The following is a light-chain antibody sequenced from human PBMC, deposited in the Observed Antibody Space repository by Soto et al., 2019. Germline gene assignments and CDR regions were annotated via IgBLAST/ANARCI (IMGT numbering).Light chain of an antibody. V-gene: IGKV3-11*01. CDR2: DAS. Sequence: EIVLTQSPATLSLSPGERATLSCRASQNVRFYLAWYQQKPGQTPRLLIYDASKRASGIPARFSGSESGTDFTLTISSLEPEDFAVYYCQQRTNWSWTFGRGTKVEVK. CDR1: QNVRFY. CDR3: QQRTNWSWT. J-gene: IGKJ1*01.